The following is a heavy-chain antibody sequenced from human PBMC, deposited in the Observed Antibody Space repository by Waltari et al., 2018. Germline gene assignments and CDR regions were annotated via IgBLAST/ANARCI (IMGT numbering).Heavy chain of an antibody. CDR1: GFTFSSYA. CDR2: IYIGGST. J-gene: IGHJ6*03. Sequence: EVQLLESGGGLVQPGGSLRLSCAASGFTFSSYAMSWVRQAPGKGLEWVSVIYIGGSTYYADSVKGRFTISRDNSKNTLYLQMNSLRAEDTAVYYCATQQQLVGFYYYYYMDVWGKGTTVTVSS. V-gene: IGHV3-23*03. CDR3: ATQQQLVGFYYYYYMDV. D-gene: IGHD6-13*01.